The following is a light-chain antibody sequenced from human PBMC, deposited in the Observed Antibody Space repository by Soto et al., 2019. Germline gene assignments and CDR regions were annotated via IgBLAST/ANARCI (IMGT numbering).Light chain of an antibody. CDR3: QQSYTTPYT. J-gene: IGKJ2*01. Sequence: DIQMTQSPSSLSASVGDRVTITCRASQSISTYLNWYQQKPGKAPKFLISAASSLQRGVPSRFSGSGSGTDFTLTISSLQHEDFATYYCQQSYTTPYTFGQGTKLEIK. CDR2: AAS. CDR1: QSISTY. V-gene: IGKV1-39*01.